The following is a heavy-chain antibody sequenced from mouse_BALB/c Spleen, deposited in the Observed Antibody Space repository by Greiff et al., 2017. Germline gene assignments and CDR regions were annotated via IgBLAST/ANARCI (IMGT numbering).Heavy chain of an antibody. V-gene: IGHV7-1*02. CDR1: GFTFSDFY. CDR3: ARDPYDYDGFAY. CDR2: SRNKANDYTT. J-gene: IGHJ3*01. Sequence: EVKVVESGGGLVQPGGSLRLSCATSGFTFSDFYMEWVRQPPGKRLEWIAASRNKANDYTTEYSASVKGRFIVSRDTSQSILYLQMNALRAEDTAIYYCARDPYDYDGFAYWGQGTLVTVSA. D-gene: IGHD2-4*01.